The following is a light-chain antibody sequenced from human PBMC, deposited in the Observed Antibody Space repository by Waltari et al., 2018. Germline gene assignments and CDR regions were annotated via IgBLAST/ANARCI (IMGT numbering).Light chain of an antibody. CDR2: VNSDGSH. CDR3: QTWGTGIRV. J-gene: IGLJ3*02. Sequence: QLVVTQSPSASASLGASVKLTCTLSSGHSNYAVAWNQQQPDKGPRYLMIVNSDGSHTKGAEFPERFSGSSSGAERYLTIASLQSEDEADYYCQTWGTGIRVFGGVTKLTVL. CDR1: SGHSNYA. V-gene: IGLV4-69*01.